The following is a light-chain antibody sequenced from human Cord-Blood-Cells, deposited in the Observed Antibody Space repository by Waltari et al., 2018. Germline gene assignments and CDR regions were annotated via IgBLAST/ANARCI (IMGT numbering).Light chain of an antibody. Sequence: IVLTQSPATLSLSPGERATLSCRASQSVSIYLAWYQQKPGQAPRLLIYDPPNRATGIPARFSGSASGTDFTLSISRLEPEDYAGYYCQQRSNGFGGGTKVEIK. V-gene: IGKV3-11*01. CDR1: QSVSIY. CDR3: QQRSNG. J-gene: IGKJ4*01. CDR2: DPP.